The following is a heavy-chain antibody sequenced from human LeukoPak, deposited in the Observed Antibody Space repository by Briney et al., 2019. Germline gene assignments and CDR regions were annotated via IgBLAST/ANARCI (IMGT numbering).Heavy chain of an antibody. CDR2: ISYDGSNK. Sequence: PGRSLRLSCAASGFIFSSYGMHWVRQAPGKGLEWVAVISYDGSNKYYADSVKGRFTISRDNSKNTLYLQMNSLRAEDTAVYYCAKDRYDTAMVTDYWGQGTLVTVSS. CDR1: GFIFSSYG. D-gene: IGHD5-18*01. J-gene: IGHJ4*02. CDR3: AKDRYDTAMVTDY. V-gene: IGHV3-30*18.